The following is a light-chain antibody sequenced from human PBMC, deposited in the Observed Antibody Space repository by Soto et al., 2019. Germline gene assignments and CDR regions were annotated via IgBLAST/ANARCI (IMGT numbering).Light chain of an antibody. CDR3: QSADSSGTHWV. CDR1: ALPKQY. J-gene: IGLJ3*02. Sequence: SYELTQPPSLSVSPGQTARITCSGDALPKQYAYWYQQKPGQAPVLVIYKDSERPSGIPERFSGSRSGTTVALTISGVQAEDEADYYCQSADSSGTHWVFGGGTKVTVL. CDR2: KDS. V-gene: IGLV3-25*02.